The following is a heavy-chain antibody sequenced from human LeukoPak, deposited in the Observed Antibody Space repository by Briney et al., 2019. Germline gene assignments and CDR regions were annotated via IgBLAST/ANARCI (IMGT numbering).Heavy chain of an antibody. CDR2: ITGGGDYT. CDR1: GFTFSTSA. D-gene: IGHD2-2*02. J-gene: IGHJ3*01. CDR3: AKGYRGIEAFDV. V-gene: IGHV3-23*01. Sequence: GGSLSLSCAASGFTFSTSAMSWVRQAPGKGLEWVSAITGGGDYTYYADSVKGRFTISRDNPKNAVYLQKISLRAEDTAVCYCAKGYRGIEAFDVWGQGTMVTVSS.